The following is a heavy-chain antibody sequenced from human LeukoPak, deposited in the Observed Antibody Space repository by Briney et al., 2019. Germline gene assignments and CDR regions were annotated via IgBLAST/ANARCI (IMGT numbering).Heavy chain of an antibody. Sequence: SETLSLTCAVSGGSINHYWSWIRQPAGKGLEWIGRIYSSGSAEYSPSLNRRVPMSIDTSNKHYSLNLTSVTAADTALYFCARDVRYASGWSTPESWGQGTLVTVSS. D-gene: IGHD6-19*01. CDR3: ARDVRYASGWSTPES. CDR1: GGSINHY. V-gene: IGHV4-4*07. CDR2: IYSSGSA. J-gene: IGHJ5*02.